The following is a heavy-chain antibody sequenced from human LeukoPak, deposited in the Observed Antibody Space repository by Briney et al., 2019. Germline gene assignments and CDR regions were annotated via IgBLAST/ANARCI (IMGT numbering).Heavy chain of an antibody. CDR1: GYTFTGYY. Sequence: ASVKVSCKPSGYTFTGYYLHWVRQAPGQGLEWMGRINPSTGGTNYGQNFQGRVTMTRDASISTAYMELSRLTSDDTAVYYCARDNDLRPIVGATTFPNEFDYWGQGTLVTVSS. CDR3: ARDNDLRPIVGATTFPNEFDY. D-gene: IGHD1-26*01. J-gene: IGHJ4*02. V-gene: IGHV1-2*06. CDR2: INPSTGGT.